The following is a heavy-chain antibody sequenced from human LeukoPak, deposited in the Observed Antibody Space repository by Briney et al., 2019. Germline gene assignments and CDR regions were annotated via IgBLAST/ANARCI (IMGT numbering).Heavy chain of an antibody. D-gene: IGHD3-10*01. Sequence: PGGSLRLSCAASGFTFSDYYMSWIRQAPGKGLEWVSYISSSSSYTNYADSVKGRFTISRDNAKNSLYLQMNSLRAEDTAVYYCARDPLGFGEFGAFDIWGQGTMVTVSS. CDR3: ARDPLGFGEFGAFDI. J-gene: IGHJ3*02. V-gene: IGHV3-11*06. CDR1: GFTFSDYY. CDR2: ISSSSSYT.